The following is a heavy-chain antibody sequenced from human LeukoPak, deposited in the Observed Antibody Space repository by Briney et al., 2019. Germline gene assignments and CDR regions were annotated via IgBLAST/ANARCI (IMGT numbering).Heavy chain of an antibody. CDR2: INDSGST. CDR1: GGSFSGYY. CDR3: ARRMRYYDISPGNAFDI. J-gene: IGHJ3*02. V-gene: IGHV4-34*01. D-gene: IGHD3-9*01. Sequence: SETLSLTCAVYGGSFSGYYWSWIRQPPGKGLEWIGEINDSGSTKYNPSLKSRVTISVDTSKNQFSLKLSSVTAADTAVYYCARRMRYYDISPGNAFDIWGQGTIVTVSS.